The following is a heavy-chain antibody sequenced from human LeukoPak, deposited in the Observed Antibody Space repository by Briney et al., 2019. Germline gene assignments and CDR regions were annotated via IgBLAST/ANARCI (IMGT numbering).Heavy chain of an antibody. V-gene: IGHV3-9*01. CDR2: ISWNSGSI. CDR3: AKDKDSSGWYVDY. D-gene: IGHD6-19*01. CDR1: GFTFDDYA. J-gene: IGHJ4*02. Sequence: GRSLRLSCAASGFTFDDYAMHWVRQAPGKGLEWVSGISWNSGSIGYADSVKGRFTISRDNAKNSLYLHMNSLRAEDTALYYCAKDKDSSGWYVDYWGQGTLVTVSS.